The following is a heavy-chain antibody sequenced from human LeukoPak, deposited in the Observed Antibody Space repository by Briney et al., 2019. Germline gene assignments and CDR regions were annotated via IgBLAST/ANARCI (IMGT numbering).Heavy chain of an antibody. Sequence: GGFLRLSCAASGFIFSTYAMSWVRQAPGKGLEGVSLISGSGGSTYYADSVKDRFTISRDNSKNTLYLQMQSLRAEDTAGFSCAKQKMTTTSFDYCAQGTLVTVSS. J-gene: IGHJ4*02. CDR3: AKQKMTTTSFDY. CDR1: GFIFSTYA. D-gene: IGHD4-11*01. CDR2: ISGSGGST. V-gene: IGHV3-23*01.